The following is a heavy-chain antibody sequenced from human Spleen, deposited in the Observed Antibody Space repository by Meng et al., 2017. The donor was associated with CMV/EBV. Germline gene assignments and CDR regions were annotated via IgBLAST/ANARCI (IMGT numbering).Heavy chain of an antibody. CDR2: IKQDGSEK. V-gene: IGHV3-7*01. CDR3: AIDPGGYDL. D-gene: IGHD5-12*01. Sequence: GGSLRLSCAASGFTFNNYWMSWVRQAPGKGLEWVANIKQDGSEKYYVDSVKGRFTISRDNAKNSLYLQMNSLRAEDTAVYYCAIDPGGYDLWGQGTLVTVSS. CDR1: GFTFNNYW. J-gene: IGHJ5*02.